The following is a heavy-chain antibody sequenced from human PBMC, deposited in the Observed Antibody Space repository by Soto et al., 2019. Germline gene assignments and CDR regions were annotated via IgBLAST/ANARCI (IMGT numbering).Heavy chain of an antibody. V-gene: IGHV1-24*01. CDR1: GYTLTELS. Sequence: ASVKVSCKVSGYTLTELSMHWVRQAPGKGLEWMGGFDPEDGETIYAQKFQGRVTMTEDTSTDTAYMELRSLRSDDTAVYYCARDMEELRFLEWLLSPDYYYGMDVWGQGTTVTVSS. CDR3: ARDMEELRFLEWLLSPDYYYGMDV. D-gene: IGHD3-3*01. J-gene: IGHJ6*02. CDR2: FDPEDGET.